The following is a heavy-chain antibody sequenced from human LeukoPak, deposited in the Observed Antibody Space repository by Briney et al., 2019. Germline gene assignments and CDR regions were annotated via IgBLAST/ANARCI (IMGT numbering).Heavy chain of an antibody. Sequence: GGSLRLSCAASGFTFSSYAMSWVRQAPGKGLEWVSAVSSNVGSTYYADSVKGRFTISRDNSKNTLYLQMNSLRAEDTAVYYCAKDPPRDYYDSSGYPTIDYWGQGTLVTVSS. D-gene: IGHD3-22*01. CDR3: AKDPPRDYYDSSGYPTIDY. CDR2: VSSNVGST. J-gene: IGHJ4*02. V-gene: IGHV3-23*01. CDR1: GFTFSSYA.